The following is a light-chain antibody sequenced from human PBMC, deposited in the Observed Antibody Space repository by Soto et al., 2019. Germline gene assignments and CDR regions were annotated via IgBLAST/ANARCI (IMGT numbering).Light chain of an antibody. CDR1: QSVSSNY. CDR2: XXX. Sequence: ESVLTQSPGTLSLSPGERATLSCRASQSVSSNYLAWYQQKPGXXPRXXXXXXXXXXXXXXDRFSGSGSGTDFTLTISRLEPEDFAVYYCQQYGSSGTFGQGTKVDIK. V-gene: IGKV3-20*01. J-gene: IGKJ1*01. CDR3: QQYGSSGT.